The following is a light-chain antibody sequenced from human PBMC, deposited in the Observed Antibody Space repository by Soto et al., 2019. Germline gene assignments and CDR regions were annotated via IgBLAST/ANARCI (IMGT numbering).Light chain of an antibody. CDR2: AAS. Sequence: IQMTLSASSISASVGYRVTITCRASQSISSFLNWYQQKPGKAPKVLIHAASRLESGVPSRFSGSGSGKDFTLNISSLQPEDYATYYCQQSYSTPPRYTFGQGTKVDIK. J-gene: IGKJ2*01. CDR3: QQSYSTPPRYT. V-gene: IGKV1-39*01. CDR1: QSISSF.